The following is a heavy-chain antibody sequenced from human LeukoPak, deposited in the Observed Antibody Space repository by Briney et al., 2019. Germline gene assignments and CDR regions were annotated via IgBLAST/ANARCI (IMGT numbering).Heavy chain of an antibody. Sequence: ASVKVSCKASGCTFTSYAMHWVRQAPGQRLEWMGWINGGNGNTRYSQKLQGRVTITRDTSANTVYMELSSLRSGDTAVYYCARDDWNYKFTIHSYYYGMDVWGQGTTVTVSS. V-gene: IGHV1-3*01. J-gene: IGHJ6*02. CDR1: GCTFTSYA. CDR3: ARDDWNYKFTIHSYYYGMDV. D-gene: IGHD1-7*01. CDR2: INGGNGNT.